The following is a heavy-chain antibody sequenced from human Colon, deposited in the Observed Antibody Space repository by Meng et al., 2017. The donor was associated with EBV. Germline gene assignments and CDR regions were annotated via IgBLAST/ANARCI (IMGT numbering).Heavy chain of an antibody. Sequence: QVQLQAPGPGLANPSETLSLTCTASGDSVATGRYYWSWIRQPPGKGLEWIAYIYYIGGTNYNPSLKSRLTISLDTSKNQFSLSLRSVTAADTAVYYCARVSGRSFDPWGQGTLVTVSS. CDR3: ARVSGRSFDP. CDR2: IYYIGGT. CDR1: GDSVATGRYY. J-gene: IGHJ5*02. V-gene: IGHV4-61*01. D-gene: IGHD3-10*01.